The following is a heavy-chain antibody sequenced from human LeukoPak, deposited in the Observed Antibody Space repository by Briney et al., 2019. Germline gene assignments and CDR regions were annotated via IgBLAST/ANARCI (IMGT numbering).Heavy chain of an antibody. CDR3: ARGVGYYDILTGYFFDP. V-gene: IGHV3-74*01. D-gene: IGHD3-9*01. Sequence: GGSLRLSCAASGFTFSNYWMHWVRQAPGKGLVWVSRINSDGSDKSYADSVKGRFTISRDNAKNTLYLQMNSLRVEDTAVYYCARGVGYYDILTGYFFDPWGQGTLVTVSS. CDR1: GFTFSNYW. CDR2: INSDGSDK. J-gene: IGHJ5*02.